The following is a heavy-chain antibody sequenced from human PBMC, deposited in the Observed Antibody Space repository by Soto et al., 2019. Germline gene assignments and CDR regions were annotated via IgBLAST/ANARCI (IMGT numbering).Heavy chain of an antibody. CDR2: IYYSGST. CDR1: GGSISSGDYY. D-gene: IGHD6-6*01. V-gene: IGHV4-30-4*01. Sequence: SETLSLTCTVSGGSISSGDYYWSWIRHPPGKGLEWIGYIYYSGSTYYNPSLKSRVTISVDTSKNQFSLKLSSVTAADTAVYYCARDLGSSSSFRYYYYGMDVWGQGTTVTVSS. CDR3: ARDLGSSSSFRYYYYGMDV. J-gene: IGHJ6*02.